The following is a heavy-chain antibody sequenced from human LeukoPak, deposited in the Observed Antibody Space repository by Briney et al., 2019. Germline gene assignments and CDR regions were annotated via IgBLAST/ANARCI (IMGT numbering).Heavy chain of an antibody. CDR2: INPNSGGT. D-gene: IGHD3-22*01. V-gene: IGHV1-2*02. Sequence: ASVKVSCKASAYTFTGYYMHWVRQAPGQGLEWMGWINPNSGGTNYAQKFQGRVTMTRDTSISTAYMELSRLRSDDTAVYYCARGGFSGYYYVLAFDIWGQGTMVTVSS. J-gene: IGHJ3*02. CDR1: AYTFTGYY. CDR3: ARGGFSGYYYVLAFDI.